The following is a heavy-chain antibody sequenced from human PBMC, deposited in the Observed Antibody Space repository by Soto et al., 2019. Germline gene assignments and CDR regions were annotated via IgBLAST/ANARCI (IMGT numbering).Heavy chain of an antibody. V-gene: IGHV3-30-3*01. D-gene: IGHD5-18*01. J-gene: IGHJ4*02. CDR2: ISSDGINT. CDR3: ARDPAWIQLWSVDY. CDR1: GFTFSTYA. Sequence: QVHLVESGGGVVQPGRSLRLSCAASGFTFSTYAIHWIRQAPGKGLEWVAVISSDGINTYYADSVKGRFTVSRDNSKKTLYLQINSLKVEDTAVYYCARDPAWIQLWSVDYWGQGTLVTVSS.